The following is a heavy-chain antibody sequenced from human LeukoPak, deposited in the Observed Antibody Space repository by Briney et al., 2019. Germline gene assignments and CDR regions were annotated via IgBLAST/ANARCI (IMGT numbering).Heavy chain of an antibody. J-gene: IGHJ6*02. CDR3: AKGNIAARQDIMDV. CDR1: GFTFSSYA. CDR2: ISGSGGST. Sequence: TGGSLRLSCAASGFTFSSYAMSWVRQAPGKGLEWVSLISGSGGSTYYADSVKGRFTISRDNSKNTLYLQMNSLRVGDTAVYYCAKGNIAARQDIMDVWGQGTTVTVSS. D-gene: IGHD6-6*01. V-gene: IGHV3-23*01.